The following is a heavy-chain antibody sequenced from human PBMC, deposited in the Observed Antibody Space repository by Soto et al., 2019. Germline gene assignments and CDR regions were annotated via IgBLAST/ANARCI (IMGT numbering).Heavy chain of an antibody. J-gene: IGHJ4*02. D-gene: IGHD2-15*01. CDR1: AFTFSSYA. V-gene: IGHV3-23*01. CDR3: ARDLGGYLDY. Sequence: ERSLRVSCAASAFTFSSYAISWVRQAPGKGLEWVSAISGSGGSTYYAGSVKGRFTISRDNSKNTLYLQMNSLRADDTAMYYCARDLGGYLDYWGQGT. CDR2: ISGSGGST.